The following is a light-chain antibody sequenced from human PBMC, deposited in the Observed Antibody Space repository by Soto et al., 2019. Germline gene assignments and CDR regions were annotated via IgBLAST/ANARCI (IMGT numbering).Light chain of an antibody. CDR2: EVN. J-gene: IGLJ1*01. Sequence: QSVLTQPPSASGSPGQSVTISCTGTSSDVGGYNYVSWFQQHPGKAPKLIIHEVNQGPSGVPDRFSGSKSGNTASLTVSGLQAEVEGTYYCSSYGGYNNVVFGTGTKVTVL. CDR3: SSYGGYNNVV. V-gene: IGLV2-8*01. CDR1: SSDVGGYNY.